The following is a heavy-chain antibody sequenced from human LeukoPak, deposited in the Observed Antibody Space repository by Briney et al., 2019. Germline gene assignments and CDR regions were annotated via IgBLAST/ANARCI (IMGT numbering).Heavy chain of an antibody. D-gene: IGHD4-11*01. Sequence: PSETLSLTCTVSGGSISNYYWTWIRQPPGKGLEWIGYIYYSGSTNYNPSLKSRVTISVDTSKNQFSLKLSSVTAADTAMYYCAGASDRLQPLDYWAREPWSPSPQ. CDR2: IYYSGST. V-gene: IGHV4-59*01. J-gene: IGHJ4*02. CDR3: AGASDRLQPLDY. CDR1: GGSISNYY.